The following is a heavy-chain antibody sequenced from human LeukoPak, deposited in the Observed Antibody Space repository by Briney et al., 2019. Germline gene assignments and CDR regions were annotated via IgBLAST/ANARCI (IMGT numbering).Heavy chain of an antibody. V-gene: IGHV4-59*01. Sequence: PSETLSLTCTVSGGSISSYYWSWIRQPPGKGLEWIGYIYHSGTTNYNPSLKSRVTISVGTSKNQFSLKLSSVTAADTAVYYCAREAGGQQLVYAFDIWGQGTMVTVSS. CDR3: AREAGGQQLVYAFDI. J-gene: IGHJ3*02. CDR2: IYHSGTT. D-gene: IGHD6-13*01. CDR1: GGSISSYY.